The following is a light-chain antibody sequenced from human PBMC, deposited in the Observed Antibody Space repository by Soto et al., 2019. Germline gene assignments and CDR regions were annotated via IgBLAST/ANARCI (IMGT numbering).Light chain of an antibody. V-gene: IGLV6-57*02. CDR2: EDN. J-gene: IGLJ2*01. Sequence: NFMLTQPHSVSASPGKTVTISCTGSSGSIASNYVQWYQQRPGSAPTTVIYEDNQRPSGVPDRFSGSIDSSSNSASLTISGLKTEDEADYYCQSYDSSNRGVVFGGGTKLTVL. CDR3: QSYDSSNRGVV. CDR1: SGSIASNY.